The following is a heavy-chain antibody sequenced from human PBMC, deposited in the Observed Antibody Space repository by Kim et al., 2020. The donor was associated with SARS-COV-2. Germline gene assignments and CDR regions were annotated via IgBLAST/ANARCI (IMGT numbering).Heavy chain of an antibody. CDR2: INHSGST. D-gene: IGHD6-6*01. Sequence: SETLSLTCAVYGGSFSGYYWSWIRQPPGKGLEWIGEINHSGSTNYNPSLKSRVTISVDTSKNQFSLKLSSVTAADTAVYYCARWEYSSSSPPLYYFDYWGQGTLVTVSS. CDR1: GGSFSGYY. CDR3: ARWEYSSSSPPLYYFDY. V-gene: IGHV4-34*01. J-gene: IGHJ4*02.